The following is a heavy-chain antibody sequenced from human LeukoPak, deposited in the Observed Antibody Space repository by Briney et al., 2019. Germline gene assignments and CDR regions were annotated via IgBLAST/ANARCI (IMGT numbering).Heavy chain of an antibody. V-gene: IGHV3-30-3*01. Sequence: GRSLRLSCAASGFTFSSYAMHWVRQAPGKGLEWVAVISYDGSNKYYADSVKGRFTISRDNSKNTLYLQMNSLRAEDTAVYYCARDARTRWLQSGWGCWGQGTLVTVSS. CDR3: ARDARTRWLQSGWGC. CDR1: GFTFSSYA. J-gene: IGHJ4*02. D-gene: IGHD5-24*01. CDR2: ISYDGSNK.